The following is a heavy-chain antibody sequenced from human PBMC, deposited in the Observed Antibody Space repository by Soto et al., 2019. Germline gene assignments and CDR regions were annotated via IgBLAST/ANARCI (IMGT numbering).Heavy chain of an antibody. CDR2: VYSSGGT. CDR3: ARGQRFSDRFDP. V-gene: IGHV4-4*07. CDR1: CGSMISYS. Sequence: SETLSPTRTVSCGSMISYSWTWIRQPAGKGLGWIGRVYSSGGTPYTPSLKSRVTISLDTSKNQFSLRLLSVTDADTAVYYCARGQRFSDRFDPWGQGTLVTVSS. J-gene: IGHJ5*02. D-gene: IGHD3-3*01.